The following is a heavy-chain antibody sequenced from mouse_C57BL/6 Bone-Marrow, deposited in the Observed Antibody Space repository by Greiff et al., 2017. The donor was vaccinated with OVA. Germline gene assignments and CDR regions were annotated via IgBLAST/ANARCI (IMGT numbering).Heavy chain of an antibody. Sequence: QVQLKQPGAELVKPGASVKMSCKASGYTFTSYWITWVKQRPGQGLEWIGDIYPGSGSTNYNEKFKSKATLTVDTSSSTAYMQLSSLTSEDSAVYYCAINYYGSSYFDYWGQGTTLTVSS. J-gene: IGHJ2*01. CDR1: GYTFTSYW. V-gene: IGHV1-55*01. CDR2: IYPGSGST. D-gene: IGHD1-1*01. CDR3: AINYYGSSYFDY.